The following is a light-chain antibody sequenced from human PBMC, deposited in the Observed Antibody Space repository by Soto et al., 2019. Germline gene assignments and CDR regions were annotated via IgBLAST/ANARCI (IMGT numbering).Light chain of an antibody. Sequence: QSLLTQPPSVSGSPGQSVTISCTGTISDVGGFNYVSWYQHHPGKAPKLMIYDASKRPSGVPDRFSGSKYGNTASLTISGLQAEDEADYYCCSYAGGYTHSVFATGTKVTVL. V-gene: IGLV2-11*01. CDR2: DAS. CDR1: ISDVGGFNY. J-gene: IGLJ1*01. CDR3: CSYAGGYTHSV.